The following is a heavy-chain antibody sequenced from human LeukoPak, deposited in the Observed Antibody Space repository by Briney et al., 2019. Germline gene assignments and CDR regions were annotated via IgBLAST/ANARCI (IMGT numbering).Heavy chain of an antibody. V-gene: IGHV3-74*01. D-gene: IGHD3-3*01. CDR1: GFTFSSYW. CDR2: INSDGSST. J-gene: IGHJ3*02. Sequence: GGSLRLSCAAAGFTFSSYWMHWVRQAPGKGLVWVSRINSDGSSTSYADSVKGRFTISRDNAKNTLYLQMNSLRAEDTAVYYCARGRFWSGYDAFDIWGQGTMVTVSS. CDR3: ARGRFWSGYDAFDI.